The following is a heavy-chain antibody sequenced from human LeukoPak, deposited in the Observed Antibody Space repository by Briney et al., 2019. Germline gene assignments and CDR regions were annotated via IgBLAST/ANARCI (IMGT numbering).Heavy chain of an antibody. CDR1: GYTFTGYY. CDR3: ARRRGYCSSTSCSSGGNWIDP. D-gene: IGHD2-2*01. J-gene: IGHJ5*02. Sequence: ASVKVSCKASGYTFTGYYMHWVRQAPGQGLEWMGWINPNSGGTNYAQKFQGRVTMTRDTSISTAYMELSRLRSDDTAVYYCARRRGYCSSTSCSSGGNWIDPWGQGTLVTVSS. V-gene: IGHV1-2*02. CDR2: INPNSGGT.